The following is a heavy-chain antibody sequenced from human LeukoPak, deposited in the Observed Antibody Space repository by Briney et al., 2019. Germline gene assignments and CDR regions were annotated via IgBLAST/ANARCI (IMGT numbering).Heavy chain of an antibody. Sequence: PGGSLRLSCAASGFVFRSYGMNWVRQAPGKGLEWVSGIYTNGRDTRYADSVKGRITISRANSKNTPYMQMHSLIVEDTAVSYCAHLVWVYVGGMNVSGEGTTVTASS. J-gene: IGHJ6*04. V-gene: IGHV3-23*05. CDR2: IYTNGRDT. CDR3: AHLVWVYVGGMNV. D-gene: IGHD2-8*01. CDR1: GFVFRSYG.